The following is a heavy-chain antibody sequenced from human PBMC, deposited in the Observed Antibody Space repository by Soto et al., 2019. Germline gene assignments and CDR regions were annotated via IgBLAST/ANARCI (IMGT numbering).Heavy chain of an antibody. D-gene: IGHD2-2*01. J-gene: IGHJ5*02. Sequence: LSRTLSLTCAISGDSVSSHSAAWKWIRQSPSRGLEWLGRTYYRSKWYNDYAVSVKSRITINPDTSKNQFSLQLNSVTPEDTAVYYCAXEDIVVVPAARGNWFDPWGQGTLVTVSS. CDR3: AXEDIVVVPAARGNWFDP. CDR1: GDSVSSHSAA. V-gene: IGHV6-1*01. CDR2: TYYRSKWYN.